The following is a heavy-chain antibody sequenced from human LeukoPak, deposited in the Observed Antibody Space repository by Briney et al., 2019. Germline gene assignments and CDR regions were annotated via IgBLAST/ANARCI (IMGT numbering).Heavy chain of an antibody. D-gene: IGHD3-10*01. V-gene: IGHV3-48*03. CDR1: GFTFSSSE. CDR2: IHSTGSPI. J-gene: IGHJ4*02. Sequence: AGGSLRLSCAASGFTFSSSEMTWVRQAPGKGLEWLSYIHSTGSPIYYADSVKGRFTISRDNAKNSLYLQMNSLRAEDTAVYYCARRVGGWGQGTLVTVSS. CDR3: ARRVGG.